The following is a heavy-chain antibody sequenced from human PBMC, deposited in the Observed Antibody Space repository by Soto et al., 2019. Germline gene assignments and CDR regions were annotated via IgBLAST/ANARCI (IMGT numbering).Heavy chain of an antibody. Sequence: QLVESGGGLVKPGGSLRLSCTGSGFNFGSYSIHWVRQATGKGLEWVASISTSWTYIYYADSVKGRFAISRDNSKNSLLQKTPTLPPDDTAVYYRAREEYYDPIVNYSQAFCYWGQGTELIVSP. CDR2: ISTSWTYI. J-gene: IGHJ4*02. CDR3: AREEYYDPIVNYSQAFCY. D-gene: IGHD3-16*01. V-gene: IGHV3-21*02. CDR1: GFNFGSYS.